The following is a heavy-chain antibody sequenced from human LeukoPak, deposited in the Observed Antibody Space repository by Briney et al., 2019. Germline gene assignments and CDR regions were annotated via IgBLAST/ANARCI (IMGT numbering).Heavy chain of an antibody. J-gene: IGHJ3*02. D-gene: IGHD1-26*01. CDR1: GGSMSSYS. Sequence: PSETLSLTCTVSGGSMSSYSWNWIRQPPGKGLECIGYIYYSGSTNYNPSLKSRVTISVDTSKNQFSLKLTSVTAADTAVYYCARLDVGATAGNAFDIWGQGTMVTVSS. CDR3: ARLDVGATAGNAFDI. V-gene: IGHV4-59*08. CDR2: IYYSGST.